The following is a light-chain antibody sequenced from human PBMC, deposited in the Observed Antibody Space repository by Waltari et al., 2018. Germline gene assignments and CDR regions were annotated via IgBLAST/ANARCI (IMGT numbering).Light chain of an antibody. CDR3: QQYGSSPPIG. J-gene: IGKJ5*01. Sequence: SSRATGSAGSTALAWCHQNPGPAALLLIYCAASRATGIPDRCSGSGSGTYFTLTISRLEPEDFAVYYCQQYGSSPPIGFGQGTRLEIK. CDR2: CAA. V-gene: IGKV3-20*01. CDR1: GSAGSTA.